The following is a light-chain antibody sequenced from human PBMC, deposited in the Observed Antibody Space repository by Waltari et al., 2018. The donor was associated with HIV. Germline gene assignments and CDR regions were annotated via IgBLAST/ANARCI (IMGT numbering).Light chain of an antibody. CDR1: RTDIGYFAY. CDR2: EVS. CDR3: CSYAGTYTYV. V-gene: IGLV2-11*01. Sequence: QSALTQPRSVSGSPGPSVTISCPGTRTDIGYFAYFSCYQQYPGKAPKVIIYEVSQRPSGVPDRFTASKSGITASLTISGLQDEDEADYYCCSYAGTYTYVFGTGTTVTVL. J-gene: IGLJ1*01.